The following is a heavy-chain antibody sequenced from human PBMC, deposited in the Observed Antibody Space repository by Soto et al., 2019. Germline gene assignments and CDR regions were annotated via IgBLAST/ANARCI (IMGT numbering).Heavy chain of an antibody. J-gene: IGHJ6*03. V-gene: IGHV3-15*01. CDR2: IKSKTDGGTT. CDR3: TTDYFSGGSCPYYYYMDV. CDR1: GFTFSNAW. D-gene: IGHD2-15*01. Sequence: GGSLRLSCAASGFTFSNAWMSWVRQAPGKGLERVGRIKSKTDGGTTDYAAPVKGRLTISRVDSKNSLYLQLNSLKTEDTAFFYCTTDYFSGGSCPYYYYMDVWGKGTTVTVSS.